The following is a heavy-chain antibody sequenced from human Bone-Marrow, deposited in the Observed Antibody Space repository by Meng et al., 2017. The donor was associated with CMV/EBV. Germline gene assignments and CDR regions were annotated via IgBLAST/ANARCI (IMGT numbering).Heavy chain of an antibody. V-gene: IGHV3-23*03. D-gene: IGHD6-19*01. J-gene: IGHJ4*02. CDR3: ARLPTSGWLVDY. CDR1: GFAFSTYA. CDR2: IYTGGGTT. Sequence: GESLKISCAASGFAFSTYAMSWVRQAPGKGLEWVSIIYTGGGTTFYADSVKGRFTISRDNSRNVLYLQMNSLRAEDTAVYYCARLPTSGWLVDYWSQGTLVTVSS.